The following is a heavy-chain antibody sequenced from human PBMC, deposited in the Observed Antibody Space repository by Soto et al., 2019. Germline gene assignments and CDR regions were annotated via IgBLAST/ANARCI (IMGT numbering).Heavy chain of an antibody. D-gene: IGHD6-13*01. J-gene: IGHJ4*02. V-gene: IGHV3-30*07. Sequence: DSVKGRFTISRDNSKNTLYLQMNSLRAEDTAVYYCARWGIAAGDYWGQGTLVTVSS. CDR3: ARWGIAAGDY.